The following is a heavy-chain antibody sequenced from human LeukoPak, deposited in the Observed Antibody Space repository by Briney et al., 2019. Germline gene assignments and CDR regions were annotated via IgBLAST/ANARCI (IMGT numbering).Heavy chain of an antibody. CDR1: GFTFSSYA. V-gene: IGHV3-23*01. CDR2: ISGSGGST. J-gene: IGHJ1*01. D-gene: IGHD6-19*01. CDR3: AKGAAGGAVAGTQYFQH. Sequence: GGSLRLSCAASGFTFSSYAMSWVRQAPGKGLEWVSVISGSGGSTYYADSVKGRFTISRDNSKNTLYLQMNSLRAEDTAVYYCAKGAAGGAVAGTQYFQHWGQGTLVTVSS.